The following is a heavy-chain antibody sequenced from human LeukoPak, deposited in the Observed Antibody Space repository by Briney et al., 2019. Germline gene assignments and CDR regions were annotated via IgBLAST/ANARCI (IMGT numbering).Heavy chain of an antibody. CDR2: ISYDGNNK. Sequence: GGSLRLSCAASGFAFSSYTIHWVRQAPGKGLEWVAVISYDGNNKYYADSVKGRFTISRDNSKNTLYLQMNSLRAEDTAVYYCAREPYYYGSGSTYHYYGMDVWGQGTTVTVSS. CDR3: AREPYYYGSGSTYHYYGMDV. CDR1: GFAFSSYT. J-gene: IGHJ6*02. V-gene: IGHV3-30-3*01. D-gene: IGHD3-10*01.